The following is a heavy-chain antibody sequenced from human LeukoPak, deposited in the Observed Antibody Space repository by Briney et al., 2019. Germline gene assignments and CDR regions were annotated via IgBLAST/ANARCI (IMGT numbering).Heavy chain of an antibody. V-gene: IGHV3-23*01. J-gene: IGHJ4*02. D-gene: IGHD6-19*01. Sequence: GGSLRLSCAASGFTFNLYAMTWVRQAPGKGLEWVSTFYETLKTDYADSVKGRFTTSRDTSNNMLYLQMNSLRTEDTAIYYCAKRGAGSGGLHYWGQGTLVTVSS. CDR2: FYETLKT. CDR3: AKRGAGSGGLHY. CDR1: GFTFNLYA.